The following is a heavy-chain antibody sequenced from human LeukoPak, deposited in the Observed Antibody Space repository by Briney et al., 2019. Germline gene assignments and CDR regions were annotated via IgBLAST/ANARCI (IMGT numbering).Heavy chain of an antibody. CDR2: ISAYNGNT. V-gene: IGHV1-18*04. CDR1: GYTFTSYG. CDR3: ARDDIFYHYFDY. J-gene: IGHJ4*02. Sequence: ASVKVSCKASGYTFTSYGISWVRHAPGQGLEWMGWISAYNGNTNYAQKLQGRVTMTTDTSTSTAYMELRSLRSDDTAVYYCARDDIFYHYFDYWGQGTLVTVSS. D-gene: IGHD3-9*01.